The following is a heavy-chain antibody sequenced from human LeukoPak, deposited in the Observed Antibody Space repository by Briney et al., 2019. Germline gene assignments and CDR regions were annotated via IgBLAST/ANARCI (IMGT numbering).Heavy chain of an antibody. Sequence: GGSLRLSCSASGFNFRSYAITWVRQAPGKGLEWVSTVIDNGGFTYYADSVKGRFTISRDNSKGALYLQMNSLRVEDTAVYYCERGKSRSYALDIEGHGPMVTVSS. V-gene: IGHV3-23*01. CDR3: ERGKSRSYALDI. D-gene: IGHD1-26*01. CDR1: GFNFRSYA. J-gene: IGHJ3*02. CDR2: VIDNGGFT.